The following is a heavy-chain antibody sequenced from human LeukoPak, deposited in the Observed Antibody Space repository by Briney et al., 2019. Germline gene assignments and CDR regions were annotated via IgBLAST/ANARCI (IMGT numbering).Heavy chain of an antibody. V-gene: IGHV3-23*01. J-gene: IGHJ3*01. CDR2: ITGSGSSA. CDR3: VEGVTPTYGDYGRIGVFDL. D-gene: IGHD4-17*01. CDR1: GFTFSSYA. Sequence: GGSLRPSCAASGFTFSSYAMSWVRQAPGKGLEWVSSITGSGSSAYYADSVKGRFTISRDNSKNTLYLHTNSLRAEDTALYYCVEGVTPTYGDYGRIGVFDLWGQGTVVTVSS.